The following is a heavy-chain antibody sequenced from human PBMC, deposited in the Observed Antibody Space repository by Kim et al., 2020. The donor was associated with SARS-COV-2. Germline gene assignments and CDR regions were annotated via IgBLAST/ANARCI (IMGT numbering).Heavy chain of an antibody. CDR2: IYHSGST. Sequence: SETLSLTCAVSGGSISSSNWWRWVRQPPGKGLEWIGEIYHSGSTYYNPSLKSRVTISVDKSKNQFSLKLSTVTAADTAVYYCARAMVRGVIINVDYWGQGTRVTVSS. CDR1: GGSISSSNW. J-gene: IGHJ4*02. D-gene: IGHD3-10*01. CDR3: ARAMVRGVIINVDY. V-gene: IGHV4-4*02.